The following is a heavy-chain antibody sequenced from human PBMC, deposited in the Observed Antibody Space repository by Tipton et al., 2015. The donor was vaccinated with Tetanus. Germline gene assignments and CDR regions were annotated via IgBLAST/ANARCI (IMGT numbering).Heavy chain of an antibody. CDR1: GFTFSSYA. Sequence: SLRLSCVASGFTFSSYAMSWVRQAPGKGLEWVSAISGPGDTTTYYTDSVKGRFTISRDNSKKTVYLQMNSLRVEDTAVYYCASGSTLDYWGQGALVSVSS. D-gene: IGHD6-25*01. J-gene: IGHJ4*02. CDR2: ISGPGDTTT. CDR3: ASGSTLDY. V-gene: IGHV3-23*01.